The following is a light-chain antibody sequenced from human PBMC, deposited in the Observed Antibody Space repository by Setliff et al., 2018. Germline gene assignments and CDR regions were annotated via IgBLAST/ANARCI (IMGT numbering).Light chain of an antibody. J-gene: IGLJ1*01. V-gene: IGLV2-14*03. CDR2: DVS. CDR1: SSDVGGYNY. CDR3: SSYTSSSTPYV. Sequence: QSVLTQPASVSGSPGQSITISCTGTSSDVGGYNYVSWYQQHPGKAPKLMIYDVSYRPSGVSNRFSGSKSGNTASLTISGLQAEDEADYYCSSYTSSSTPYVFGTGTKGTVL.